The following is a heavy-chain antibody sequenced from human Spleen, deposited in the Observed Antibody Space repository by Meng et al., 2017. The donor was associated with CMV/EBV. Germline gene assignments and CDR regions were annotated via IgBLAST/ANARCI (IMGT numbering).Heavy chain of an antibody. D-gene: IGHD2-8*01. CDR2: IYHSGST. CDR1: GGSISTYF. CDR3: ARDVSATYYFDY. J-gene: IGHJ4*02. V-gene: IGHV4-59*01. Sequence: SETLSLTCTVSGGSISTYFWSWIRQTPGKGLEWIGSIYHSGSTNYNPSLKSRVSISVDTSKNQFSLKLYSVTAADTAVYYCARDVSATYYFDYWGQGTLVTVSS.